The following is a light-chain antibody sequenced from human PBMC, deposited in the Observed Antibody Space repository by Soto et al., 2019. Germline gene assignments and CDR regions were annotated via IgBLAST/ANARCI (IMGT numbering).Light chain of an antibody. J-gene: IGLJ1*01. CDR3: NSYTRFSTYV. CDR2: EVT. V-gene: IGLV2-14*01. Sequence: QSVLTQPAYESGSPGQLITISCTGASSDVGLYDFVSWYQQHPGKAPKLLIYEVTYRPSGVSSRFSGSKSGNTASLTISGLQAEDEADYYCNSYTRFSTYVFGTGTKVTVL. CDR1: SSDVGLYDF.